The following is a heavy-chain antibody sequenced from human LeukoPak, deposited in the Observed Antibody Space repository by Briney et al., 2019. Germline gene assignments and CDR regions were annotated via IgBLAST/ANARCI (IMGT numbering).Heavy chain of an antibody. CDR1: GGSISSDSYY. CDR2: IYTFGNT. D-gene: IGHD4-23*01. CDR3: ARGAPRWWFDP. V-gene: IGHV4-61*02. J-gene: IGHJ5*02. Sequence: PSETLSLTCTVSGGSISSDSYYWTWIRQPAGKGLEWIGLIYTFGNTNYNPSLKSRVTISVDTSKNQFSLKLSSLTAADTAIYYCARGAPRWWFDPWGQGILVTVSS.